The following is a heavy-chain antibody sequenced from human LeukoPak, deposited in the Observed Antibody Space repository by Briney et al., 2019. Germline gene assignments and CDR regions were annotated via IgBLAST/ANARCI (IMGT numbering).Heavy chain of an antibody. CDR2: ILNSGTTT. J-gene: IGHJ4*02. CDR3: ARDPPDY. CDR1: GFTFSSYE. Sequence: PEGSLRLSCAASGFTFSSYEMNWVRQAPGKGLEWVSYILNSGTTTYYADSVKGRFTISRDNAKNSLYLQMNSLRAEDTGVYYCARDPPDYWGQGILVTVSS. V-gene: IGHV3-48*03.